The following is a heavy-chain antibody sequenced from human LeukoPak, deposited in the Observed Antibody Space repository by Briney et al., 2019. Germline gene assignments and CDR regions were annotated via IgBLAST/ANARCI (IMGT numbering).Heavy chain of an antibody. J-gene: IGHJ4*02. CDR1: GFTFSSYW. V-gene: IGHV3-74*01. D-gene: IGHD3-22*01. CDR3: ATLGYYDSSGPDY. Sequence: GGSLRLSCAASGFTFSSYWMHWVRQAPGKGPVWVSRINSDGSSTSYADSVKGRFTISRDNAKNTLYLQMNSLRAEDTAVYYCATLGYYDSSGPDYWGQGTLVTVSS. CDR2: INSDGSST.